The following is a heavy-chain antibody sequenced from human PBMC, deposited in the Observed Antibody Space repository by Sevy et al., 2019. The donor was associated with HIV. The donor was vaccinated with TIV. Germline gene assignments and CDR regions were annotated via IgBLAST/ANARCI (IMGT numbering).Heavy chain of an antibody. CDR3: ARGQWEHLY. V-gene: IGHV4-34*01. CDR1: GGSFSGFY. CDR2: IIPSGNT. D-gene: IGHD1-26*01. J-gene: IGHJ4*02. Sequence: LPETLSLTCAVYGGSFSGFYWSWIRQPPGKGLEWIGEIIPSGNTNYNPSLKSRATISIDTSKNQFSLKLKSVTAADTAMYFCARGQWEHLYWGQGTLVTVSS.